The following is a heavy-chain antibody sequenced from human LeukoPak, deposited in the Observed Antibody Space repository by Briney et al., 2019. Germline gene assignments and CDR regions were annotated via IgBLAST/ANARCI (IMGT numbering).Heavy chain of an antibody. CDR3: ARVRDGYNPFDY. V-gene: IGHV4-38-2*02. CDR2: IFHSGRT. D-gene: IGHD5-24*01. CDR1: GYSISSGYY. J-gene: IGHJ4*02. Sequence: SETLSLTCTVSGYSISSGYYWGWIRQPPGKGLEWIGSIFHSGRTYYNPYLKSRVTISVDTSKNQFALKLSSVTAADTAVYYCARVRDGYNPFDYWGQGTLVTVSS.